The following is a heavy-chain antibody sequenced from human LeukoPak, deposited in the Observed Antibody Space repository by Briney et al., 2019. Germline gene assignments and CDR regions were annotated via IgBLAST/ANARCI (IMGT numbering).Heavy chain of an antibody. CDR2: IYPGDSDT. D-gene: IGHD2-2*01. Sequence: GESLKISCKGSGYSFTSYWIGWVHQMPGKGLEWMGIIYPGDSDTRYSPSFQGQVTISADKSISTAYLQWSSLKASDTAMYYCARHVVPAANYYYYGMDVWGQGTTVTVSS. V-gene: IGHV5-51*07. CDR3: ARHVVPAANYYYYGMDV. CDR1: GYSFTSYW. J-gene: IGHJ6*02.